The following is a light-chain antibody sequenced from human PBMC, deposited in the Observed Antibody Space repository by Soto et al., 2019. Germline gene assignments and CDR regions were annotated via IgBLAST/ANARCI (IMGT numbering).Light chain of an antibody. V-gene: IGKV3-15*01. Sequence: PGERATLSCRASPSVSSNLAWYQQKPGQAPRLLIYGASTRATGIPARFSGSGSGTEFTLTISSLQSEDFAVYYCQQYNNWPLTFGQGTRLEIK. CDR3: QQYNNWPLT. CDR1: PSVSSN. CDR2: GAS. J-gene: IGKJ5*01.